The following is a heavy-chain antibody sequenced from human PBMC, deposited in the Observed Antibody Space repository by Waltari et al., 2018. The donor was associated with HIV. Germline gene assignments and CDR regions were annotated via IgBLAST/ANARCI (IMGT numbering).Heavy chain of an antibody. D-gene: IGHD3-16*01. Sequence: QVQLEQSGAEVKKPGASVKVSCKVSGNTLTELSIHWVRQAPGKGLEWMGGFDPEHGDTIYAQNFQGRVYMTEDTIADIAYMELRNLRSEDTAVYYCTTGVLSILGRDWFDPWGQGTLVTVSS. V-gene: IGHV1-24*01. J-gene: IGHJ5*02. CDR2: FDPEHGDT. CDR1: GNTLTELS. CDR3: TTGVLSILGRDWFDP.